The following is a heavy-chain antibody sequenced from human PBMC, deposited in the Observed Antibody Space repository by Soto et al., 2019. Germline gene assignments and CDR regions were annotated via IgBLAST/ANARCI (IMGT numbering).Heavy chain of an antibody. CDR1: GFTFSSYG. Sequence: RLSCAASGFTFSSYGMHWVRQAPGKGLEWVAVISYDGSNKYYADSVKGRFTISRDNSENTLYLQMNSLRAEDTAVYYCAKDPNDAFDIWGQGTMVTVSS. CDR2: ISYDGSNK. J-gene: IGHJ3*02. V-gene: IGHV3-30*18. CDR3: AKDPNDAFDI.